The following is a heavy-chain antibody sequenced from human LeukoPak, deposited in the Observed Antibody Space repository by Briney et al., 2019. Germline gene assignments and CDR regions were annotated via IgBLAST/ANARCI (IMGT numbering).Heavy chain of an antibody. CDR1: GFTFSSYA. Sequence: GVLRLSCAASGFTFSSYAMSWVRQAPGKGLEWVSAISGSGGSTYYADSVKGRFTISRDNSKNTLYLQMNSLRAEDTAVYYCVLRGDIVATIGSRFDYWGQGTLVTVSS. CDR3: VLRGDIVATIGSRFDY. D-gene: IGHD5-12*01. V-gene: IGHV3-23*01. CDR2: ISGSGGST. J-gene: IGHJ4*02.